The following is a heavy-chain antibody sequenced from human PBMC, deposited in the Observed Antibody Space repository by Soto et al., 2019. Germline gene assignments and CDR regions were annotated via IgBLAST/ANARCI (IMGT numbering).Heavy chain of an antibody. J-gene: IGHJ5*02. V-gene: IGHV4-30-4*01. CDR1: GGSISSGDYY. Sequence: SETLSLTCTVSGGSISSGDYYWSWIRQPPGKGLEWIGYIYYSGSTYYNPSLKSRVTISVDKSKNQFSLKLTSVTAADTAVYYCARDQLEGNWFDPWGQGTLVTVSS. D-gene: IGHD1-1*01. CDR3: ARDQLEGNWFDP. CDR2: IYYSGST.